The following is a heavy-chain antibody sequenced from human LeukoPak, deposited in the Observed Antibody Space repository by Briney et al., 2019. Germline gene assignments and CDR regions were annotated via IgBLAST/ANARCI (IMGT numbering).Heavy chain of an antibody. V-gene: IGHV3-74*01. J-gene: IGHJ4*02. CDR2: INTDGSTT. CDR1: GFTFSSFW. CDR3: ARAGTFKFEY. D-gene: IGHD3-16*01. Sequence: GGSLRLSCAASGFTFSSFWMHWVRQAPGKGLVWVSRINTDGSTTNYADSVKGRFTISRDNAENTLYLQMNGLRAEDTAMYYCARAGTFKFEYWGQGTLVTVSS.